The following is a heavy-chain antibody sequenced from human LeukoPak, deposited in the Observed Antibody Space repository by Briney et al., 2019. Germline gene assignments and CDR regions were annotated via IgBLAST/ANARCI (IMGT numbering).Heavy chain of an antibody. J-gene: IGHJ4*02. D-gene: IGHD2-2*01. CDR2: IYYSGST. V-gene: IGHV4-59*12. Sequence: SETLSLTCTVSGGSISSYYWSWIRQPPGKGLEWIGYIYYSGSTNYNPSLKSRVTISVDTSKNQFSLKLNSVTAADTAVYYCARDRDGISTTFDYWGQGTLVTVSS. CDR1: GGSISSYY. CDR3: ARDRDGISTTFDY.